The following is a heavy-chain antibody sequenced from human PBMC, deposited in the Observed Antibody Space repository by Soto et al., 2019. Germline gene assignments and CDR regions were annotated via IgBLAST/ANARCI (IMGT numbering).Heavy chain of an antibody. CDR3: ARLKRTYYDDSSGYYFDY. Sequence: SETLSLTCTVSGGSISSYYWSWIRQPPGKGLEWIGYIYYSGSTNYNPSLKSRVTISVDTPKNQFSLKLSSAPAADTAVYYCARLKRTYYDDSSGYYFDYWGQGTLVTVSS. CDR1: GGSISSYY. CDR2: IYYSGST. J-gene: IGHJ4*02. D-gene: IGHD3-22*01. V-gene: IGHV4-59*08.